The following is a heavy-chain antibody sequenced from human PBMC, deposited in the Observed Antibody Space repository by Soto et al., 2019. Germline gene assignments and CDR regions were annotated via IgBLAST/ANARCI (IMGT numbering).Heavy chain of an antibody. CDR1: GFTFSSYA. CDR2: ISYDGSNK. V-gene: IGHV3-30-3*01. J-gene: IGHJ4*02. CDR3: ARGSAYSSGWYLGGY. D-gene: IGHD6-19*01. Sequence: QVQLVESGGGVVQPGRSLRLSCAASGFTFSSYAMHWVRQASGKGLEWVAVISYDGSNKYYADSVKGRFTISRDNSKNTLYLQMNSLRAEDTAVYYCARGSAYSSGWYLGGYWGQGTLVTVSS.